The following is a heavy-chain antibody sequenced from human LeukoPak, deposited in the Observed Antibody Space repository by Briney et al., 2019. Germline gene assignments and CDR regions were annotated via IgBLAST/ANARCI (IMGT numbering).Heavy chain of an antibody. V-gene: IGHV3-7*01. D-gene: IGHD6-13*01. CDR1: GFTFSSYW. CDR3: ARDGLPAAGDY. CDR2: INQDGSEK. J-gene: IGHJ4*02. Sequence: GGSLRLSCAASGFTFSSYWMTWVRQAPGKGLDWVANINQDGSEKYYVDSVKGRFTISRDNAKNSLYLQMNSLRAEDTAVYYCARDGLPAAGDYWGQGPLVTVSS.